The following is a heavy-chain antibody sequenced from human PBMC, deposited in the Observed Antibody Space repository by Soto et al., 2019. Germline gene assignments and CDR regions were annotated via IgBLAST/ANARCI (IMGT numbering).Heavy chain of an antibody. Sequence: PSXTLSLTYTVSGGSINNHYCSWIRQPPEKGLEWIGYIYYTGSTNYNPSLKSRVTMSVDTSKNQFSLKMTSLTAADTAIYYCARANWYSEYWGQGTLVTVSS. CDR2: IYYTGST. J-gene: IGHJ4*02. CDR1: GGSINNHY. CDR3: ARANWYSEY. D-gene: IGHD7-27*01. V-gene: IGHV4-59*11.